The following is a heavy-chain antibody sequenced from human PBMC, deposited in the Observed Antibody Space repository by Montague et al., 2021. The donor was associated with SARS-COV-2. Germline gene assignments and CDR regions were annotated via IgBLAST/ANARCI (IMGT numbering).Heavy chain of an antibody. CDR3: ARAQNTCFIANCVNYFDF. CDR1: GGSISSYY. J-gene: IGHJ4*02. Sequence: SETLSLTCTVSGGSISSYYWSWIRQPPGKELEWIGYIYYTGSTKYNPSLKSRVTMSLDRPTNRFSLRLNSVTAADTAMYYCARAQNTCFIANCVNYFDFWGLGAQVTVSS. V-gene: IGHV4-59*01. D-gene: IGHD1-1*01. CDR2: IYYTGST.